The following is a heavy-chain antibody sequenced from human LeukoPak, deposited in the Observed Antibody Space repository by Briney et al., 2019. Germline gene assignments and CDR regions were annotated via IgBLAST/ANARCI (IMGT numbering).Heavy chain of an antibody. J-gene: IGHJ4*02. CDR3: ARCSYFDY. V-gene: IGHV4-34*01. Sequence: SETLSLTCAVYGGSFSGYYWSWIRQPPGKGLEWIGEINHSGSTNYNPSLKSRVTISVDTSKNQFSLKLSSVTAADTAVYYRARCSYFDYWGQGTLVTVSS. CDR1: GGSFSGYY. CDR2: INHSGST.